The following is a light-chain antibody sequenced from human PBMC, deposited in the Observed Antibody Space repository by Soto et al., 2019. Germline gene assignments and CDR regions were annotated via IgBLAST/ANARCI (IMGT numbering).Light chain of an antibody. CDR3: SSYTSSSTLPV. CDR1: SSDVGGYNY. CDR2: DVS. Sequence: QSVLTQPASVSGSPGQSITISCTGTSSDVGGYNYVSWYQQHPGKAPKLMIYDVSNRPSGVSNRFSGSKSGNTASLTISGLQAEDEAYYYCSSYTSSSTLPVFGTGTKVTVL. V-gene: IGLV2-14*01. J-gene: IGLJ1*01.